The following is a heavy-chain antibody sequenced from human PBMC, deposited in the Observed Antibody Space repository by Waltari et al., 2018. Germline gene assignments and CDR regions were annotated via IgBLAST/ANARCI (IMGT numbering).Heavy chain of an antibody. CDR3: ARGTEGY. J-gene: IGHJ4*02. V-gene: IGHV1-2*02. CDR2: INPNTGGT. CDR1: GYIFSGYY. D-gene: IGHD1-1*01. Sequence: QVQLVQSGAEVKKPGASVKVSCKASGYIFSGYYIHRVRQAPGQGLEWMGWINPNTGGTTYAQKLQGRVTMTRDTSISTAYMELSSLRSDDTAVYYCARGTEGYWGQGTLVTVSS.